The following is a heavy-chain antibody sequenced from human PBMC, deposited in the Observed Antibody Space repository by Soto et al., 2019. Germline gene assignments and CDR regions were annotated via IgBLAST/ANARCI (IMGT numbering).Heavy chain of an antibody. CDR3: AKKYPGTRPFDY. V-gene: IGHV3-23*01. D-gene: IGHD2-2*01. Sequence: GGSLRLSCAASGFTFSSYAMNWVRQAPGKGLEWVSAIGTNSDTYYADSVKGRFTISRDNFKTTLYLQMNGLRAEDTALYYCAKKYPGTRPFDYWGQGT. CDR2: IGTNSDT. J-gene: IGHJ4*02. CDR1: GFTFSSYA.